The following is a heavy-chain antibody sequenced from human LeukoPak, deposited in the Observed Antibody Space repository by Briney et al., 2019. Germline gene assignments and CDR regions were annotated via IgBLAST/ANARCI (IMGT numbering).Heavy chain of an antibody. J-gene: IGHJ3*02. CDR2: ICGSGGST. V-gene: IGHV3-23*01. CDR1: GFTFSGYA. Sequence: GGSLRLSCAASGFTFSGYAMSWVRQAPGEGLEWLSAICGSGGSTDYADSVKGRFTISRDNSKNTLYLQMNSLRAEDTAVYYCAKEIAAAGTWPGDAFDIWGQGTMVTVSS. CDR3: AKEIAAAGTWPGDAFDI. D-gene: IGHD6-13*01.